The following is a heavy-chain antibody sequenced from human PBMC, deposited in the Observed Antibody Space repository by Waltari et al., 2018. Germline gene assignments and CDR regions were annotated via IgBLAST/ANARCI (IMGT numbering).Heavy chain of an antibody. V-gene: IGHV1-24*01. CDR3: ATLTTVTQGFDY. Sequence: QVQLVQSGAEVKKPGASVKVSCKVSGYTLTELSRHWVRQAPGKGLEWMGGFDPEDGETIYAQKFQGRVTITEDTSTDTAYMELSSLRSEDTAVYYCATLTTVTQGFDYWGQGTLVTVSS. D-gene: IGHD4-17*01. J-gene: IGHJ4*02. CDR2: FDPEDGET. CDR1: GYTLTELS.